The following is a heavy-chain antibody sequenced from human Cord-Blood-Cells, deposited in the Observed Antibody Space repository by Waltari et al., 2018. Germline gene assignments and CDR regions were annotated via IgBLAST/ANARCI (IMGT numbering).Heavy chain of an antibody. Sequence: QVQLQQWGAGLLKPSETLSLTCAVYGGSFSGYYWSWIRQPPGKGLAWIGEINHSGSTNYSPALKSRVTISVDTSKNQFSLKLSSVTAADTAVYYCASLKNYNWFDPWGQGTLVTVSS. J-gene: IGHJ5*02. D-gene: IGHD1-7*01. CDR2: INHSGST. CDR1: GGSFSGYY. V-gene: IGHV4-34*01. CDR3: ASLKNYNWFDP.